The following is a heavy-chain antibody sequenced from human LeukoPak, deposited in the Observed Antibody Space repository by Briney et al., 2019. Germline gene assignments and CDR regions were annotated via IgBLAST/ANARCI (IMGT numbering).Heavy chain of an antibody. V-gene: IGHV4-38-2*02. CDR3: ARGPPTLDTAIDQ. CDR2: VSHSGST. D-gene: IGHD5-18*01. J-gene: IGHJ4*02. Sequence: SETLSLTCTVSGYSISSDYYWGWIRQPPGKGLEWIASVSHSGSTNYNPSLKSRVTISVDTAKNQFSLKLSSVTAADTAVYYCARGPPTLDTAIDQWGQGTLVTVSS. CDR1: GYSISSDYY.